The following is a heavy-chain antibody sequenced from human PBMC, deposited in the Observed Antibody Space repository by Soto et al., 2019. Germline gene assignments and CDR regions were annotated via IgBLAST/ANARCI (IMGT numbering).Heavy chain of an antibody. Sequence: ASVKVSCKASGYTFTSYDINWVRQATGQGLEWLGWMNPHNGNTGYAQRFQGRVTMTRDTAISTAYMELSSLRSEDTAVYYCARGLYDSWSYYIVYWGQGTLVTVSS. CDR2: MNPHNGNT. V-gene: IGHV1-8*01. J-gene: IGHJ4*02. D-gene: IGHD3-10*01. CDR1: GYTFTSYD. CDR3: ARGLYDSWSYYIVY.